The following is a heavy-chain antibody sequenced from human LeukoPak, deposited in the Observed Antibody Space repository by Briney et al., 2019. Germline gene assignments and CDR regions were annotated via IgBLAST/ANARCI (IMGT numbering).Heavy chain of an antibody. Sequence: SETLSLTCAVYGGSFSGYYWSWIRQPPGKGLEWIGEINHSGSTNYNPSLKSRVTISVDTSKNQFSMKLSSVTAADPAVYYCARGYNSGFDYWGQGTLVTVSS. J-gene: IGHJ4*02. CDR3: ARGYNSGFDY. CDR2: INHSGST. V-gene: IGHV4-34*01. D-gene: IGHD1-20*01. CDR1: GGSFSGYY.